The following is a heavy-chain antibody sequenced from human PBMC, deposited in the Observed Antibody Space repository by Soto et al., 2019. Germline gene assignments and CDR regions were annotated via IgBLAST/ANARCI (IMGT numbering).Heavy chain of an antibody. Sequence: QVQLVESGGGVVQPGRSLRLSCAASGFTFSSYGMHWVRQAPGKGLEWVAVISYDGSNKYYADSVKGRFTSSRDNSKNTLYLQLNSLRAEDTAVYYCATDHRSGSYGYWGQGTLGTVSS. CDR1: GFTFSSYG. CDR2: ISYDGSNK. CDR3: ATDHRSGSYGY. V-gene: IGHV3-30*03. D-gene: IGHD1-26*01. J-gene: IGHJ4*02.